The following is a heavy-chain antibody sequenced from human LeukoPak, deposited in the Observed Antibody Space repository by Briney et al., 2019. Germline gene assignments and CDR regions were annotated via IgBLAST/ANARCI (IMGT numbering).Heavy chain of an antibody. CDR2: ISYDGSNK. J-gene: IGHJ4*02. Sequence: HPGGSLRPSCAASGFTFSSYAMHWVRQAPGKGLEWVAVISYDGSNKYYADSVKGRFTISRDNSKNTLYLQMDNLRADDTAVYYCVRGSGGNGYGYWGDYWGQGTLVTVSP. CDR1: GFTFSSYA. V-gene: IGHV3-30-3*01. CDR3: VRGSGGNGYGYWGDY. D-gene: IGHD2-15*01.